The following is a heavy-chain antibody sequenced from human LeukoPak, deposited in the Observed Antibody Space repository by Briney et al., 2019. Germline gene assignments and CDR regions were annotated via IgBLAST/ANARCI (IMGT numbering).Heavy chain of an antibody. J-gene: IGHJ4*02. Sequence: ASVKVSCKASGYTFTGYYMHWVRQAPGQGLEWMGRINPNSGGTNYAQKFQGRVTMTRDTSIRTAYMELSRLRSDDTAVYYSARGNPTQLLRYFDWLLDYWGQGTLVTVSS. D-gene: IGHD3-9*01. CDR1: GYTFTGYY. V-gene: IGHV1-2*06. CDR3: ARGNPTQLLRYFDWLLDY. CDR2: INPNSGGT.